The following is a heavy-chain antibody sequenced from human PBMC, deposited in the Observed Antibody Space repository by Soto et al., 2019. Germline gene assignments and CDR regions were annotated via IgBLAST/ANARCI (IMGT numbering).Heavy chain of an antibody. CDR1: GYTFTSYY. CDR3: ARVRGWFDP. D-gene: IGHD3-10*01. J-gene: IGHJ5*02. CDR2: INPSDNST. Sequence: QVQLVQSGAEVKKPGDSVKVSCKASGYTFTSYYMHWVRQAPGQGLEWMGVINPSDNSTTYAQKFQGRVTMTRDTSTSTVYMELTSLRSEDTAVYYCARVRGWFDPWGQGTLVTVSS. V-gene: IGHV1-46*01.